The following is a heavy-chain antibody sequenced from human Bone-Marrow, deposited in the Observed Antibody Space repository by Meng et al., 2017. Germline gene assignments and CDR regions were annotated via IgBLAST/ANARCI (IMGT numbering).Heavy chain of an antibody. Sequence: GGSLRLSCAASGFTFSSYAMHWVRQAPGKGLEWVAVISYDGSNKYYADSVKGRFTISRDNSKNTLYLQMNSLRAEDTAMYYCARVHHPPDSSGWLYYFDYWGQGTLVTVSS. D-gene: IGHD6-19*01. CDR1: GFTFSSYA. CDR3: ARVHHPPDSSGWLYYFDY. V-gene: IGHV3-30*04. J-gene: IGHJ4*02. CDR2: ISYDGSNK.